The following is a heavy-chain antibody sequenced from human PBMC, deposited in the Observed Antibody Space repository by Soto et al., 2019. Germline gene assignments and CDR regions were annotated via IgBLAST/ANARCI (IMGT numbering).Heavy chain of an antibody. CDR1: GGSISSYY. CDR2: IYHSGST. V-gene: IGHV4-59*12. J-gene: IGHJ3*02. CDR3: ARSGFLEWFRGAFDI. D-gene: IGHD3-3*01. Sequence: SETLSLTCTVSGGSISSYYWNWIRQSPGKGLEWIGYIYHSGSTNYNPSLKSRVTISVDKSKNQFSLKLSSVTAADTAVYYCARSGFLEWFRGAFDIWGQGTMVTVSS.